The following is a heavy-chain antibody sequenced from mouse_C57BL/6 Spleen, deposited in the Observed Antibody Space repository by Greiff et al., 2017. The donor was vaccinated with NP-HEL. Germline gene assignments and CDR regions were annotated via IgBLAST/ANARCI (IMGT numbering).Heavy chain of an antibody. CDR1: GFTFSSYA. V-gene: IGHV5-4*01. CDR2: ISDGGSYT. Sequence: EVQLQESGGGLVKPGGSLKLSCAASGFTFSSYAMSWVRQTPEKRLEWVATISDGGSYTYYPDNVKGRFTISRDNAKNNLYLQMSHLKSEDTARDYCARGGGGWYFDVWGTGTTVTVSS. J-gene: IGHJ1*03. CDR3: ARGGGGWYFDV.